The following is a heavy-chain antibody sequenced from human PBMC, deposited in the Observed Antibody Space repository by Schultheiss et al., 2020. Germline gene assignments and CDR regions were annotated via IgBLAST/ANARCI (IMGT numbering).Heavy chain of an antibody. D-gene: IGHD3-16*01. CDR2: IWYDGSNK. V-gene: IGHV3-33*08. CDR3: ARSLYVWDYYGMDV. Sequence: GESLKISCAASGFTFSSYSMNWVRQATGKGLEWVAVIWYDGSNKYYADSVKGRFTISRDNSKNTLYLQMNSLRAEDTAVYYCARSLYVWDYYGMDVWGQGTTVTVSS. J-gene: IGHJ6*02. CDR1: GFTFSSYS.